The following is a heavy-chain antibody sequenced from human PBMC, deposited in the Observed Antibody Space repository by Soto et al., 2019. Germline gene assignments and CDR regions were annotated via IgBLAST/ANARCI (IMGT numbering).Heavy chain of an antibody. V-gene: IGHV3-23*01. Sequence: PGGSLRLSCAASGFTFSSYAMSWVRQAPGKELEWVSAISGSGGSTYYADSVKGRFTISRDNSKNTLYLQMNSLRAEDTAVYYCATASYYYDSSGYYDYLDYWGQGTLVTV. CDR1: GFTFSSYA. J-gene: IGHJ4*02. CDR3: ATASYYYDSSGYYDYLDY. D-gene: IGHD3-22*01. CDR2: ISGSGGST.